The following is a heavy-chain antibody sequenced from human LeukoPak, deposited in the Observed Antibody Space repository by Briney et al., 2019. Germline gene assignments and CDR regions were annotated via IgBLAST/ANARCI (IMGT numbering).Heavy chain of an antibody. J-gene: IGHJ5*02. V-gene: IGHV1-18*01. CDR3: ARGAGSITIFGVVIRQGNWFDP. CDR2: ISAYNGNT. CDR1: GYTFTSYG. D-gene: IGHD3-3*01. Sequence: GASVKVSCKASGYTFTSYGISWVRQAPGQGLEWMGWISAYNGNTNYAQKLQGRVTMTTDTSTSTAYMELRSLRSDDTAVYYCARGAGSITIFGVVIRQGNWFDPWGQGTLVTVSS.